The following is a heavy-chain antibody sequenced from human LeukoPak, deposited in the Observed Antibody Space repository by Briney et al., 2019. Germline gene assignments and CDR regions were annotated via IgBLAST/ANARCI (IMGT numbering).Heavy chain of an antibody. Sequence: PSETLSLTCTVSGGSISSSSYYWGWIRQPPGKGLEWIGTIYYSGSTNYNPSLKSRVTISVDTSKNQFSLKLSSVTAADTAVYYCARQFSDGYNYAAFDIWGQGTMVTVSS. V-gene: IGHV4-39*01. CDR1: GGSISSSSYY. CDR3: ARQFSDGYNYAAFDI. J-gene: IGHJ3*02. D-gene: IGHD5-12*01. CDR2: IYYSGST.